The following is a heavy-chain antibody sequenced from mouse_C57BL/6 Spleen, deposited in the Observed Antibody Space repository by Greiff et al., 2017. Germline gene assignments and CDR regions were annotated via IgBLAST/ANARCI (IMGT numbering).Heavy chain of an antibody. CDR3: ARTAGYDYFFAD. J-gene: IGHJ3*01. V-gene: IGHV1-69*01. Sequence: QVQLQQPGAELVMPGASVKLSCKASGYTFTSYWMHWVKQRPGQGLEWIGELDPSDSYTNYNQKFKGKSTLTVDKSSSTAYMQLSSLTSEDSAVYDCARTAGYDYFFADWGQGTLVTVSA. CDR1: GYTFTSYW. D-gene: IGHD2-4*01. CDR2: LDPSDSYT.